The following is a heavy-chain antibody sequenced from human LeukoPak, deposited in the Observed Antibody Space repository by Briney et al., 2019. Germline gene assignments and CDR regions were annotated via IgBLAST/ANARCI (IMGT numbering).Heavy chain of an antibody. CDR1: GYTFTGYY. D-gene: IGHD2-21*02. J-gene: IGHJ3*02. CDR3: ARLSDPYCGGDCYDLDI. V-gene: IGHV1-2*02. CDR2: INHNSGGT. Sequence: ASVKVSCKASGYTFTGYYMHWVRQAPGQGLEWMGWINHNSGGTNYAQKFQGRVTMTRDTSISTAYMELSRLRSDDTAVYYCARLSDPYCGGDCYDLDIWGQGTMVTVSS.